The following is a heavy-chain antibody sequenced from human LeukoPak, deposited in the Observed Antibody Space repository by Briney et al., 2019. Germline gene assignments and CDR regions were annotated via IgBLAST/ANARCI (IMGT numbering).Heavy chain of an antibody. V-gene: IGHV4-34*01. CDR3: ARGRGYNSFDY. CDR1: GGSFSGYY. J-gene: IGHJ4*02. D-gene: IGHD5-24*01. Sequence: PSETLSLTRAVYGGSFSGYYWSWIRQPPGKGLEWIGEINHSGSTNYNPSLKSRVTISVDTSKNQFSLKLRSVTAADTAVYYCARGRGYNSFDYWGQGTLVTVSS. CDR2: INHSGST.